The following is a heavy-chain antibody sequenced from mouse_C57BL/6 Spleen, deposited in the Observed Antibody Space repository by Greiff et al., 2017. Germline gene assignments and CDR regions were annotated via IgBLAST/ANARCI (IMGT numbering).Heavy chain of an antibody. CDR2: ILPGSGRT. J-gene: IGHJ3*01. D-gene: IGHD3-2*02. CDR3: TRRLDSSGYWFAY. CDR1: GYTFTGYW. V-gene: IGHV1-9*01. Sequence: VKLQEPGAELMKPGASVKLSCKATGYTFTGYWIEWVKQRPGHGLEWIGEILPGSGRTNYNEKFKGKAIFTADTSSNTAYMQLSSLTTEDSAIYCCTRRLDSSGYWFAYWGQGTLVTVSA.